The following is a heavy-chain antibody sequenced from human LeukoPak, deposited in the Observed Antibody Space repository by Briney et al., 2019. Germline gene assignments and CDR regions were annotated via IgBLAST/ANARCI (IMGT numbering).Heavy chain of an antibody. J-gene: IGHJ3*01. Sequence: EPGGPLRLSCAASGFTFSAAWINCVRQAPEKLLEWVGRIKSKLDGVTIVHAAPVQGRFVISRDDSRSTSYLQLTSLQSEDTAVYYCAGFCAASGCPWDAFDFWGQGSMVTASS. CDR2: IKSKLDGVTI. V-gene: IGHV3-15*01. D-gene: IGHD1-26*01. CDR1: GFTFSAAW. CDR3: AGFCAASGCPWDAFDF.